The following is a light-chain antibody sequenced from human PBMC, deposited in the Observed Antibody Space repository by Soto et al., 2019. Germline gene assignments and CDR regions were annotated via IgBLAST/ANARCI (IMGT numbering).Light chain of an antibody. J-gene: IGKJ1*01. CDR2: GAS. Sequence: EIVLTQSPGTLSLSPGERATLSCRASQRVGSNYLAWYQQKPGQPPRLLIYGASTRATGIPARFSGSGSGTEFTLTISSLQSEDFAVYYCQQYNNWPRTFGQGTKVDIK. CDR1: QRVGSN. CDR3: QQYNNWPRT. V-gene: IGKV3-15*01.